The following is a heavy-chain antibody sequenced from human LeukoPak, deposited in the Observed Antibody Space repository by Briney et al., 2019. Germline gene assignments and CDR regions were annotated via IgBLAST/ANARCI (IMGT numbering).Heavy chain of an antibody. D-gene: IGHD6-13*01. CDR3: ARGYRSSWSGYAFDI. CDR1: GGSISSYY. CDR2: IYYSGST. J-gene: IGHJ3*02. Sequence: SETLSLTCTVSGGSISSYYWSWIRQPPGKGLEWSGYIYYSGSTNYNPSLKSRVTISVDTSKNQFSLKLSSVTAADTAVYYCARGYRSSWSGYAFDIWGQGTMVTVSS. V-gene: IGHV4-59*01.